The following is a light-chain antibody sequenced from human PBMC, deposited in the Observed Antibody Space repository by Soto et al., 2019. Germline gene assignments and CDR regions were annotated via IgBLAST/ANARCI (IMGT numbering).Light chain of an antibody. Sequence: QSDLTQPRSVSGSPGQSVTISCTGTSSDVGGYNYVSWYQQHPGKAPKVMIYDVSERPSGVPDRFSGSKSGNTASLTISGLQAEDEADYYCCSYAGSPRYVLGTGTKVTVL. CDR1: SSDVGGYNY. CDR2: DVS. J-gene: IGLJ1*01. CDR3: CSYAGSPRYV. V-gene: IGLV2-11*01.